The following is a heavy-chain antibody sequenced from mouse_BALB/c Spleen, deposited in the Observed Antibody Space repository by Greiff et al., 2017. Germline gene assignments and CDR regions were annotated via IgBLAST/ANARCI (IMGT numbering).Heavy chain of an antibody. CDR1: GFTFSDYY. Sequence: DVMLVESGGGLVKPGGSLKLSCAASGFTFSDYYMYWVRQTPEKRLEWVATISDGGSYTYYPDSVKGRFTISRDNAKNNLYLQMSSLKSEDTAMYYCARGDYAMDYWGQGTSVTVSS. V-gene: IGHV5-4*02. CDR2: ISDGGSYT. CDR3: ARGDYAMDY. J-gene: IGHJ4*01.